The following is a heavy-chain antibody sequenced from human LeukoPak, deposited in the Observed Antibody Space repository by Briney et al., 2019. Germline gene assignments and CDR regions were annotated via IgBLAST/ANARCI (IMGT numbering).Heavy chain of an antibody. Sequence: SETLSLTCAVYGGSFSGYYWSWIRQPPGKGLEWIGEINHSGSTNYTPSLKSRVTISVDTSKNQFSLKLSSVTAADTAVYYCASYTAGGGGLDYWGQGTLVTVSS. D-gene: IGHD5-18*01. CDR3: ASYTAGGGGLDY. CDR2: INHSGST. V-gene: IGHV4-34*01. J-gene: IGHJ4*02. CDR1: GGSFSGYY.